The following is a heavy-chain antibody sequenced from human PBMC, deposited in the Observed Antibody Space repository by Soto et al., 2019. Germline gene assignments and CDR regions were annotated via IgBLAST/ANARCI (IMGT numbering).Heavy chain of an antibody. CDR2: IKQEGSKK. CDR1: GFTFSTYW. J-gene: IGHJ4*02. Sequence: GGSLRLSCAVSGFTFSTYWMSWVRQAPGKGLEWVANIKQEGSKKYNVDSVKGQFTNSRDNAKNSLYLQMNSLRAEDTAVYYCARDGNWNYREYWGQGTLVTVSS. V-gene: IGHV3-7*01. CDR3: ARDGNWNYREY. D-gene: IGHD1-20*01.